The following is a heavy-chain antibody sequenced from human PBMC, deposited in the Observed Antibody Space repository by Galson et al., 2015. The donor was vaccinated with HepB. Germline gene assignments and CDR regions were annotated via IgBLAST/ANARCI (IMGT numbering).Heavy chain of an antibody. CDR2: INPSGGST. CDR3: ARDISMQYSGDYGAWWFDP. J-gene: IGHJ5*02. D-gene: IGHD5-12*01. V-gene: IGHV1-46*01. Sequence: SVKVSCQASGYTFTSHWMHWARQAPGQGLEWMGIINPSGGSTSYAQKFQGRVTMTRDTSTGTVYMELSSQRSEDTAVYYCARDISMQYSGDYGAWWFDPWGQGTRVTVSS. CDR1: GYTFTSHW.